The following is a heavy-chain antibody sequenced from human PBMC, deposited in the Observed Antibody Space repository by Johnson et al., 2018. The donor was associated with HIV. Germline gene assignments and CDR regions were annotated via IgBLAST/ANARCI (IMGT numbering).Heavy chain of an antibody. Sequence: VQLVESGGGLVQPGKSLRLSCEASGFTFNYYWMTWVRQAPGKGLEWVANINQDGGEKYYVDSVEGRFSISRDNAQNSLLLQMRSLRPEDTAIYYCARGKRATDIWGQVTMVTVSS. CDR1: GFTFNYYW. CDR2: INQDGGEK. CDR3: ARGKRATDI. V-gene: IGHV3-7*01. J-gene: IGHJ3*02.